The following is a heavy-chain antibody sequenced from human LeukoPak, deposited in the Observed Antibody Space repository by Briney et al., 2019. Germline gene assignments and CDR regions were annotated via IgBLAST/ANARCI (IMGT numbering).Heavy chain of an antibody. D-gene: IGHD2-2*01. J-gene: IGHJ3*02. CDR2: MNPNSGNT. V-gene: IGHV1-8*03. Sequence: SSVKVSCKASGYTFTSYDVNWVRQATGQGLEWMGWMNPNSGNTGYAQKFQGRVTITRNTSISTAYMELSSLRSEDTAVYYCASGGPAALWTAFDIWGQGTMVTVSS. CDR1: GYTFTSYD. CDR3: ASGGPAALWTAFDI.